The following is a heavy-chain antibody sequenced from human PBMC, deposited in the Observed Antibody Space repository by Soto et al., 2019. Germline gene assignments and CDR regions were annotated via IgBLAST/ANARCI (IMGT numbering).Heavy chain of an antibody. CDR3: AREIDSNYDGMDV. CDR2: IGGPGTDT. V-gene: IGHV3-23*01. J-gene: IGHJ6*02. Sequence: GGSLRLSCAASGFIFSNYAMSWVRQPPGKGLEWVSSIGGPGTDTYYADSVRGRFTVSRDNSESTLFLQMNSLRAEDTGVYYCAREIDSNYDGMDVWGQGTTVTVSS. D-gene: IGHD4-4*01. CDR1: GFIFSNYA.